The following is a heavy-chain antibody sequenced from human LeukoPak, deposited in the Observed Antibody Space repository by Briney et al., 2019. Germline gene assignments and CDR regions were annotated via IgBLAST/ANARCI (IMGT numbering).Heavy chain of an antibody. CDR3: ARTPTYCSSTSCYDDP. D-gene: IGHD2-2*01. J-gene: IGHJ5*02. CDR2: IIPIFGTA. CDR1: GGTFSSYA. Sequence: ASVKVSCKASGGTFSSYAISWVRQAPGQGLEWMGGIIPIFGTANYAQKFQGRVTITADGSTSTAYMELSSLRSEDTAVYYCARTPTYCSSTSCYDDPWGQGTLVTVSS. V-gene: IGHV1-69*13.